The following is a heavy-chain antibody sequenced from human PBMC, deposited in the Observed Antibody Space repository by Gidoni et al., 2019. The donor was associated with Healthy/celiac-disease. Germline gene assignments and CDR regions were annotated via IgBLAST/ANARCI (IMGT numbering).Heavy chain of an antibody. V-gene: IGHV1-46*01. CDR3: ARDAPVGRYFDWLLDIYGMDV. D-gene: IGHD3-9*01. CDR1: GYTFTSYY. J-gene: IGHJ6*02. Sequence: QVQLVQSGAEVKKPGASVKVSCKASGYTFTSYYMHWVRQAHGQGLEWMGIINPSGGSTSYAQKFQGIVTMTRDTPTSTVYMELSSLRSEDTAVYYCARDAPVGRYFDWLLDIYGMDVWGQGTTVTVSS. CDR2: INPSGGST.